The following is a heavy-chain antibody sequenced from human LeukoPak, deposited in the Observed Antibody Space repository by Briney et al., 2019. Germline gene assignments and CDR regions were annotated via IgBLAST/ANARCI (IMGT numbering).Heavy chain of an antibody. CDR2: ISYDGSNK. J-gene: IGHJ4*02. Sequence: GGSLRLSCAASGFTFSSYAMHWVRQAPGKGLEWVAVISYDGSNKYYADSVKGRFTISRDNSKNTLYLQMNSLRAEDTAVYYCARISQQLVHDYWGQGTLVTVSS. CDR3: ARISQQLVHDY. V-gene: IGHV3-30-3*01. CDR1: GFTFSSYA. D-gene: IGHD6-13*01.